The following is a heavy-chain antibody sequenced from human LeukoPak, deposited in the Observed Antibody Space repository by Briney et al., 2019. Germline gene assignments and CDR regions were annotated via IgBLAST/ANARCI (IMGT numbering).Heavy chain of an antibody. CDR1: GFTFSSHS. Sequence: GGSLRLSCAASGFTFSSHSMHWVRQAPGKGLEWISYISSGSTAMYYADSVEGRFTISRDNARNSLYLQMNSLRAEDTAVYYCARDPNSSGYYYTDYWGQGTLVTVSS. V-gene: IGHV3-48*01. D-gene: IGHD3-22*01. CDR2: ISSGSTAM. CDR3: ARDPNSSGYYYTDY. J-gene: IGHJ4*02.